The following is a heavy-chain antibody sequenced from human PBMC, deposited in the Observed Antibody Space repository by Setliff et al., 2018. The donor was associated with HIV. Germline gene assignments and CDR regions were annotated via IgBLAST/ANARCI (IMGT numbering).Heavy chain of an antibody. V-gene: IGHV3-33*06. Sequence: PVGSLRLSCATSGFTFSNYGMHWVRQAPCKGMEWVALIWNDGSNKYYVDSVKGRFTISRDNSKNTMYLQMNSLRVEDTAVYYCAKDRSDLAASIIYYDYLGFDVWGQGTTVTVSS. CDR1: GFTFSNYG. D-gene: IGHD5-12*01. J-gene: IGHJ6*02. CDR2: IWNDGSNK. CDR3: AKDRSDLAASIIYYDYLGFDV.